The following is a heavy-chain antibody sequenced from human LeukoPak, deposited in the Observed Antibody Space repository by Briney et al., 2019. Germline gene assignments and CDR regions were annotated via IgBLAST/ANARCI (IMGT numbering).Heavy chain of an antibody. Sequence: GGSLRLSCAASGFTFSSYAMSWIRQAPGKGLEWVSYISSSGSTIYYADSVKGRFTISRDNAKNSLYPQMNSLRAEDTAVYYCARTSYYYGSEVFDYWGQGTLVTVSS. CDR3: ARTSYYYGSEVFDY. D-gene: IGHD3-10*01. J-gene: IGHJ4*02. CDR2: ISSSGSTI. CDR1: GFTFSSYA. V-gene: IGHV3-11*04.